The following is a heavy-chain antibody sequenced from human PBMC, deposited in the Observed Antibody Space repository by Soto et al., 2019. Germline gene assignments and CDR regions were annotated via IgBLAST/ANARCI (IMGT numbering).Heavy chain of an antibody. D-gene: IGHD2-2*01. J-gene: IGHJ6*02. CDR2: FDPEDGET. CDR1: GYIVTKLS. Sequence: QVQLIQSGAEVKKPGASVKVSCKVSGYIVTKLSMHLVRHAPGKGLEWMGGFDPEDGETVYAQKFQGRVTMTEDRSSDSAFLELSSLTSEDTAVYYCATSSPANYYYGVDVWGQGTTVTVSS. V-gene: IGHV1-24*01. CDR3: ATSSPANYYYGVDV.